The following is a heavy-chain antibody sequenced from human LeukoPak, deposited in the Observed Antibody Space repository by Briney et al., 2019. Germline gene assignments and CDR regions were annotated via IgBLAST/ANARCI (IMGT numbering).Heavy chain of an antibody. J-gene: IGHJ6*02. Sequence: GASVKVSCKASGYTLTSYAMHWVRQAPGQRLEWMGWINAGNGNTKYSQKFQGRVTITRDTSASTAYMELSSLRSEDTAVYYCAREGLEYGSGSYGYYGMDVWGQGTTVTVSS. D-gene: IGHD3-10*01. CDR3: AREGLEYGSGSYGYYGMDV. V-gene: IGHV1-3*01. CDR2: INAGNGNT. CDR1: GYTLTSYA.